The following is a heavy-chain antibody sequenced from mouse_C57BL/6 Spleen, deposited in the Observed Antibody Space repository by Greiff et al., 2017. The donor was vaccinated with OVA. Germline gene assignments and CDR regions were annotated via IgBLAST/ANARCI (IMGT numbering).Heavy chain of an antibody. CDR1: GYTFTGYW. V-gene: IGHV1-9*01. Sequence: QVQLKESGAELMKPGASVKLSCKAPGYTFTGYWIEWVKQRPGHGLEWIGEILPGSGSTNYNEKFKGKATFTADTSSNTAYIQLSSLTTEDSAIYYCARGLRRSGPWDWYFDVWGTVTTVTVSS. D-gene: IGHD2-4*01. CDR2: ILPGSGST. J-gene: IGHJ1*03. CDR3: ARGLRRSGPWDWYFDV.